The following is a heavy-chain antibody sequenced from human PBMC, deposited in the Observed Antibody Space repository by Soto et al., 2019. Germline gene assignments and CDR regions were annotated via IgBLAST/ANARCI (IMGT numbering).Heavy chain of an antibody. D-gene: IGHD1-1*01. CDR3: ARHLHTLIATIPVVDFDI. CDR2: ISSSSSYI. J-gene: IGHJ3*02. V-gene: IGHV3-21*01. Sequence: GGSLRLSCAAPGFTFSSYSMNWVRQAPGKGLEWVSSISSSSSYIYYADSVKGRFTISRDNAKSSLYPQMNSLRAEDTAVYYSARHLHTLIATIPVVDFDIWGKGTMVTVS. CDR1: GFTFSSYS.